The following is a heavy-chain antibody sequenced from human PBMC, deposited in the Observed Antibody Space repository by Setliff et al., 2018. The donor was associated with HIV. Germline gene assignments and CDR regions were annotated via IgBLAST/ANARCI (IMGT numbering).Heavy chain of an antibody. CDR1: GYTFINYA. D-gene: IGHD3-10*01. Sequence: GASVKVSCKASGYTFINYAMNWVRQAPGQGLEWMGWINTQTGSPTYAQAFTGRFVFSVDTSVTTAYLQISGLKAEDTAVYYCARSGIVTMVRGVIIRGWFDPWGQGTLVTVSS. V-gene: IGHV7-4-1*02. J-gene: IGHJ5*02. CDR3: ARSGIVTMVRGVIIRGWFDP. CDR2: INTQTGSP.